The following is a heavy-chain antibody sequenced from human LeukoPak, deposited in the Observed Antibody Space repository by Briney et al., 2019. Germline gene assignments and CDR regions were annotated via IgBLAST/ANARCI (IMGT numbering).Heavy chain of an antibody. CDR2: IYPGDSDT. Sequence: GESLKISCKGSGYSFTSYWVGWVRQMPGKGLEWMGIIYPGDSDTRYSPSFQGQVTISADKSISTAYLQWSSLKASDTAMYYCARVHGVATISGSSPPFDYWGQGTLVTVSS. J-gene: IGHJ4*02. CDR1: GYSFTSYW. CDR3: ARVHGVATISGSSPPFDY. V-gene: IGHV5-51*01. D-gene: IGHD5-12*01.